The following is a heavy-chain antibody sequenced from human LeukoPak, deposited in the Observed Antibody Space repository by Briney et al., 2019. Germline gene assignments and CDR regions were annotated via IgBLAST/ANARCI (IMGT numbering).Heavy chain of an antibody. CDR1: GGSISSYY. CDR3: ARHGYSSSGYWDWFDP. J-gene: IGHJ5*02. V-gene: IGHV4-59*08. Sequence: SETLSLTCTVSGGSISSYYWRWIRQPPGEGLGWIGYIYYSGSTNYNPSLKSRLTISVDTSKTPFSLKLSSVTAPDTAVYYCARHGYSSSGYWDWFDPWGQGTLVTVPS. CDR2: IYYSGST. D-gene: IGHD6-13*01.